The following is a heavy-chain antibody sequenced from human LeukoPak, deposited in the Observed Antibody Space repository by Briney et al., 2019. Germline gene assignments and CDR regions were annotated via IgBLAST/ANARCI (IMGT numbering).Heavy chain of an antibody. J-gene: IGHJ3*02. D-gene: IGHD3-22*01. CDR3: ARGRHSYESSDYYYEGDAFDI. Sequence: ASVKVSCKASAYTFTGYYIHWVRQAPGQGLEWMGWISAYNGNTNYAQKLQGRVTMTTDTSTSTAYMELRSLRSDDTAVYYCARGRHSYESSDYYYEGDAFDIWGQGTMVTVSS. CDR1: AYTFTGYY. CDR2: ISAYNGNT. V-gene: IGHV1-18*04.